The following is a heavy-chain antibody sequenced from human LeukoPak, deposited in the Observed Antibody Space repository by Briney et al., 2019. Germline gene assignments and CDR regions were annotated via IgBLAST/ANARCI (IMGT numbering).Heavy chain of an antibody. V-gene: IGHV1-46*01. J-gene: IGHJ4*02. Sequence: ASVKVSCKASGYTFTSYYMHWVRQAPGQGLEWMGIINPSGGSTSYAQKFQGRVTMTRDTSTSTVYMELSSLRSEDTAVYYCARGGRVGATRSYFDYWGQGTLVTVPS. D-gene: IGHD1-26*01. CDR2: INPSGGST. CDR3: ARGGRVGATRSYFDY. CDR1: GYTFTSYY.